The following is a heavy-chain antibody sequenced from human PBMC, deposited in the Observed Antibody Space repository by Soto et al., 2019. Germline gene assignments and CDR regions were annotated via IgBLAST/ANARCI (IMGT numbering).Heavy chain of an antibody. D-gene: IGHD5-12*01. J-gene: IGHJ3*01. CDR1: GFIFTNYA. CDR2: IGGRGNSA. Sequence: GGSLRLSCAASGFIFTNYAMNWVRQAPGKGLEWVSVIGGRGNSAYYADSVQGRFTISRDNSKNTLSLQMSSLTADDTAIYYCVREGRGSFDVWGRGTMVT. CDR3: VREGRGSFDV. V-gene: IGHV3-23*01.